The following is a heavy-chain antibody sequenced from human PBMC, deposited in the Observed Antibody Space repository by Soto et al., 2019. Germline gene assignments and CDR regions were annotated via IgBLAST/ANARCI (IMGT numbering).Heavy chain of an antibody. J-gene: IGHJ6*02. Sequence: QVQLVQSGDEVRKPGSSVKVSCKASGYIFVNYGIAWVRQAPGQGLEWMGWISPYSGNTHYASKVQGRLTMTKDTXTNXXSXXXXXXXXXXXAVYXCAXXXXXXTPTPHDVWGQGTTVTVSS. CDR3: AXXXXXXTPTPHDV. D-gene: IGHD2-8*01. V-gene: IGHV1-18*01. CDR1: GYIFVNYG. CDR2: ISPYSGNT.